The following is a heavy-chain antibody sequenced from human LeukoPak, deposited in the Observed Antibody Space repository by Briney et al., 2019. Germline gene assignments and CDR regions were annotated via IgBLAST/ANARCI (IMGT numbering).Heavy chain of an antibody. CDR1: GGSISSYY. J-gene: IGHJ3*02. V-gene: IGHV4-59*01. CDR3: ARGSGSYPYDAFDI. D-gene: IGHD1-26*01. Sequence: SSETLSLTCTVSGGSISSYYWSWIRQPPGKGLEWIGYIYYSGSTNYNPSLKSRVTISVDTSKNLFSLKLSSVTAADTAVYYCARGSGSYPYDAFDIWGQGTMVTVSS. CDR2: IYYSGST.